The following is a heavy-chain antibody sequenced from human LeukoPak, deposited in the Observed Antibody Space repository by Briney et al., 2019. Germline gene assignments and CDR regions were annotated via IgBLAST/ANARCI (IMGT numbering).Heavy chain of an antibody. CDR2: INPIFGTA. V-gene: IGHV1-69*13. D-gene: IGHD3-22*01. CDR1: GGTFSSYL. Sequence: SVKVSCKASGGTFSSYLISWVRQAPGQRLEWMGGINPIFGTANYAQKFQARVTITADESTSTAYMELSSLRSEDTAVYYCARGILSYYDSRGAFDIWGQGTMVTVSS. J-gene: IGHJ3*02. CDR3: ARGILSYYDSRGAFDI.